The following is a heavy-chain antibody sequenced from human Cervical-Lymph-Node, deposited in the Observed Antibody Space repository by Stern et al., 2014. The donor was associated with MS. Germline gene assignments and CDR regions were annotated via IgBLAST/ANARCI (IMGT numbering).Heavy chain of an antibody. CDR2: IIPSLGTT. CDR3: ARVWERIATRPRYWYFEL. CDR1: RGTFSNHA. D-gene: IGHD6-6*01. Sequence: VQLVESGAEVKKPGSSVKVSCEVSRGTFSNHAINWVRQAPGQGLEWMGGIIPSLGTTKYSQKLQGRVTVTADESTSTAYMELGSLTSEDTAIYYCARVWERIATRPRYWYFELWGRGTLVTVSS. J-gene: IGHJ2*01. V-gene: IGHV1-69*01.